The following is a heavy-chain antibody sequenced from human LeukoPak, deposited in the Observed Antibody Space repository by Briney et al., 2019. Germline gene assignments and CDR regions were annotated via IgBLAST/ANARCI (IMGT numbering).Heavy chain of an antibody. Sequence: GASVKVSCKASGYTFTSYYMHWVRRAPGQGLEWMGIINPSGGSTSYAQKFQGRVTMTRDMSTSTVYMELSSLRSEDTAVYYCARDRRYYDSSGYYYSRSHFDYWGQGTLVTVSS. CDR1: GYTFTSYY. J-gene: IGHJ4*02. V-gene: IGHV1-46*01. CDR2: INPSGGST. CDR3: ARDRRYYDSSGYYYSRSHFDY. D-gene: IGHD3-22*01.